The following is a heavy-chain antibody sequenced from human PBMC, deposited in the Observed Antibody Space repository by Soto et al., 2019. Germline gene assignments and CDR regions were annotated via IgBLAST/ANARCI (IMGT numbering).Heavy chain of an antibody. V-gene: IGHV4-59*01. CDR2: IYYSGST. CDR3: ARDKITGLFDY. D-gene: IGHD2-8*02. Sequence: PSETLSLTCTVSGGSISSYYWSWIRQPPGKGLEWIEYIYYSGSTNYNPSLKSRVTISVDTSKNQFSLKLSSVTAADTAVYYCARDKITGLFDYWGQGTLDTVSS. J-gene: IGHJ4*02. CDR1: GGSISSYY.